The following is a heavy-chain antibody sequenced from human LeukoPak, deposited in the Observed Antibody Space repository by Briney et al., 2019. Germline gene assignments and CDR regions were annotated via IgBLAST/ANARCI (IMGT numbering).Heavy chain of an antibody. Sequence: PGGSLRLSCAASGFTFSSYAMSWVRQAPGKGLEWVSAISGSGGSTYYADSVKGRFTISRDNSKNTVYLQMNSLRAEDTAVYYCAKDSDPYVCFDYWGQGTLVTVSS. CDR1: GFTFSSYA. CDR2: ISGSGGST. CDR3: AKDSDPYVCFDY. D-gene: IGHD3-10*02. J-gene: IGHJ4*02. V-gene: IGHV3-23*01.